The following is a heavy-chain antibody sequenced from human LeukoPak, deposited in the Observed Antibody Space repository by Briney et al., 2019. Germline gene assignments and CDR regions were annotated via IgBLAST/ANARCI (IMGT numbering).Heavy chain of an antibody. Sequence: SETLSLPCTVSGDSISSSIYYWGWIRQPPGKGLEWIGCIYYNGYTYYTSSLKSRVTIFVNTSKNQFSLKLISVTAADTAVYYCARQGGDTMVRGVVRDWFDPWGQGTLVTVSS. V-gene: IGHV4-39*01. CDR1: GDSISSSIYY. CDR2: IYYNGYT. J-gene: IGHJ5*02. CDR3: ARQGGDTMVRGVVRDWFDP. D-gene: IGHD3-10*01.